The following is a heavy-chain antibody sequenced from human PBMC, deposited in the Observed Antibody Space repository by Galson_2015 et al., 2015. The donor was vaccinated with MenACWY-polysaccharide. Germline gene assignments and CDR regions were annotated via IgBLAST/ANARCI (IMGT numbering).Heavy chain of an antibody. V-gene: IGHV3-48*03. D-gene: IGHD5-12*01. J-gene: IGHJ3*01. CDR2: ISSGGGNTI. CDR1: GFTFRDYS. CDR3: ARGWLENSLDL. Sequence: SLRLSCAGSGFTFRDYSMHWVRQTAGKGLEWVSFISSGGGNTIYYPDSVRGRFTISRADAKNSVYLQMNNLRAEDTAFYFCARGWLENSLDLWGQGTMVTVSS.